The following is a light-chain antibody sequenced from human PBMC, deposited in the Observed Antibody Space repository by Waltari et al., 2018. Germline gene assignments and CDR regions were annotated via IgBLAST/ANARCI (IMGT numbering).Light chain of an antibody. V-gene: IGKV1-12*01. CDR2: AAS. J-gene: IGKJ4*01. Sequence: DIQMTQFPSSVSASVGDRVTITCRASQDISRWLAWYQQKPGKAPKFLIYAASNLQSGVPSRFSGTGSGTDFTLTISSLQPEDFATYYCQQANSFPLTFGGGTQVEIK. CDR3: QQANSFPLT. CDR1: QDISRW.